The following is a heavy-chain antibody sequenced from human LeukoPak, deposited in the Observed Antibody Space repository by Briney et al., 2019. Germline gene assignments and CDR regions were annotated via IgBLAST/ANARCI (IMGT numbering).Heavy chain of an antibody. CDR1: GFTFSSYA. D-gene: IGHD1-7*01. Sequence: HTGGSLRLSCAASGFTFSSYAMHWVRQAPGKGLEWVAVISYDGSNKYYADSVKGRFTISRDNSKNTLYLQMNSLRAEDTAVYYCARDRDWNYPYQTRWGQGTLVTVSS. J-gene: IGHJ4*02. CDR2: ISYDGSNK. CDR3: ARDRDWNYPYQTR. V-gene: IGHV3-30*04.